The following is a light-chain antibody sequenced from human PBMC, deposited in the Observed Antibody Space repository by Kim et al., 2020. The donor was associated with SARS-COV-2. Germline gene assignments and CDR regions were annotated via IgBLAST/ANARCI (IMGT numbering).Light chain of an antibody. CDR1: SLRSYY. CDR3: NSRDSSGNLVV. CDR2: GKN. V-gene: IGLV3-19*01. J-gene: IGLJ2*01. Sequence: ALGQTVRITCQGDSLRSYYAIWYQQKPGEAPLLVIYGKNNRPSGIPDRFSGSSSGNTASLTITGAQAEDEADYYCNSRDSSGNLVVFGGGTKLTVL.